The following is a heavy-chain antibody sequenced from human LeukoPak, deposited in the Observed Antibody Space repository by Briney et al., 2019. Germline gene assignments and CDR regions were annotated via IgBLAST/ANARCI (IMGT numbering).Heavy chain of an antibody. CDR1: GGTFSGYY. Sequence: SETLSLTCAVYGGTFSGYYWSWIRQPPGKRLEWVGESNDSGGTNYNPSLKSRVTISADKSKNQVSLRLTSVTAADTAVYYCARLSVIVGAALEYYYYYMDVWGQGTTFTVSS. CDR2: SNDSGGT. J-gene: IGHJ6*03. CDR3: ARLSVIVGAALEYYYYYMDV. D-gene: IGHD1-26*01. V-gene: IGHV4-34*01.